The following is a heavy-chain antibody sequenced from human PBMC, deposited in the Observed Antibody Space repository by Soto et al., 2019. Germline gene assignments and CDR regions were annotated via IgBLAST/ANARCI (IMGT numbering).Heavy chain of an antibody. CDR2: IKQDGSER. V-gene: IGHV3-7*01. J-gene: IGHJ4*02. CDR3: VRENYFDY. Sequence: EEQLVESGGGLVQPGGSLRLSCAGSGFTFRNYWMGWVRQAPGKRLEWVANIKQDGSERSYADSVKGRFTISRDNAKNSLYLKMSSLGADDTAVYYCVRENYFDYWGQGILVTVSS. CDR1: GFTFRNYW.